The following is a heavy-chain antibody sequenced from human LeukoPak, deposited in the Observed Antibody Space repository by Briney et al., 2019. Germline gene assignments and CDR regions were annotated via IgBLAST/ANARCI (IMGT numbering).Heavy chain of an antibody. J-gene: IGHJ3*02. CDR2: IWYDGSNK. V-gene: IGHV3-33*01. D-gene: IGHD3-22*01. CDR1: GFTFSSYG. Sequence: GGSLRLSCAASGFTFSSYGMHWVRQAPGKGLEWVAVIWYDGSNKYYADSVKGRFTISRDNSKNTLYLQMNSLRAEDTAVYYCATTNTYYYDSSVSGAFDIWGQGTMVTVSS. CDR3: ATTNTYYYDSSVSGAFDI.